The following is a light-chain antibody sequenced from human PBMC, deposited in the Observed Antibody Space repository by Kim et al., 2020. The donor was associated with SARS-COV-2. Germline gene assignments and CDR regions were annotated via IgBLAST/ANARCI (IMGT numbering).Light chain of an antibody. CDR2: GAS. CDR1: QRITSNY. CDR3: QQYGTSPTT. Sequence: PGERATLSCRASQRITSNYLAWYHQKPGQAPRLLIYGASSRATGIPDRFSGSGSGTDFTLTISRLEPDDFAVYYCQQYGTSPTTFGGGTKVDIK. J-gene: IGKJ4*01. V-gene: IGKV3-20*01.